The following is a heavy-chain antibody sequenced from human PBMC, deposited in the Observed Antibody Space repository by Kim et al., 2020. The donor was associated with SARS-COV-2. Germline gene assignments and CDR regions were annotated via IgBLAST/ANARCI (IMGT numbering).Heavy chain of an antibody. J-gene: IGHJ5*02. V-gene: IGHV3-23*03. CDR1: GFTFSSYA. D-gene: IGHD3-22*01. CDR2: IYSGGSST. CDR3: AKGTRYYYDSSGYHMTPVRYNWFDP. Sequence: GGSLRLSCAASGFTFSSYAMSWVRQAPGKGLEWVSVIYSGGSSTYYADSVKGRFTISRDNSKNTLYLQMNSLRAEDTAVYYCAKGTRYYYDSSGYHMTPVRYNWFDPWGQGTLVTVSS.